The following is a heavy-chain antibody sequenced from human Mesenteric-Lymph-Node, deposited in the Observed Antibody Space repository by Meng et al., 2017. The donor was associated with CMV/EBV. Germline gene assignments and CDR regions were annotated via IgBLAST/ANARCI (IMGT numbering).Heavy chain of an antibody. CDR1: GYTFKTYA. J-gene: IGHJ4*02. D-gene: IGHD5-18*01. CDR3: ARAWLRTGFDY. CDR2: IDTKTGNP. V-gene: IGHV7-4-1*02. Sequence: SCKTSGYTFKTYAMNWGRQAPGQGLELMGWIDTKTGNPTYAQGFTGRFVISLDTSVSTTYLQINGLKAEDTAVYYCARAWLRTGFDYWGQGTLVTVSS.